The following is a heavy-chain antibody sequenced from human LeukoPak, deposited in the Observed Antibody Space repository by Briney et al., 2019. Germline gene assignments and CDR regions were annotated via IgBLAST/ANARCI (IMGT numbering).Heavy chain of an antibody. D-gene: IGHD3-3*01. Sequence: PSETLSLTSTVSGGSVSSGSYYWSWIRQPPGKGLEWIGYIYYSGSTNYNPSLKSRVTISVDTSKNQFSLKLSSVTAADTAVYYCASSFYVFWRVYLPPVSGSFDYWGRGTRVTVSS. CDR3: ASSFYVFWRVYLPPVSGSFDY. CDR1: GGSVSSGSYY. V-gene: IGHV4-61*01. J-gene: IGHJ4*02. CDR2: IYYSGST.